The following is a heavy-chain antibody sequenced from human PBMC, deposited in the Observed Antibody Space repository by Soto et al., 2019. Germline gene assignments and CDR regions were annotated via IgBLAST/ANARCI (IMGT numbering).Heavy chain of an antibody. CDR1: GFTFSSDW. Sequence: GGSLRLSCAASGFTFSSDWMHWVRQAPGKGLEWVAVISYDGSIENYADSVKGRFTISRDNSKNTLYLQMDSLRAEDTAVFYCATCDRDGYSWYFDYWGQGTLVTVSS. J-gene: IGHJ4*02. CDR2: ISYDGSIE. CDR3: ATCDRDGYSWYFDY. D-gene: IGHD4-4*01. V-gene: IGHV3-30-3*01.